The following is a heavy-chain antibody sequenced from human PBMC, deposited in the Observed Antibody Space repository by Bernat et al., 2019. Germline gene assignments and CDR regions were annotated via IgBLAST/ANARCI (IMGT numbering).Heavy chain of an antibody. CDR3: AKPTYYYDSSGYYDPLYFDY. CDR2: ISSDGSTT. V-gene: IGHV3-74*01. CDR1: GFTFSNYW. Sequence: EVQLVESGGGFVQPGGSLRLSCAASGFTFSNYWMHWVRQAPGKGLVWVSRISSDGSTTSYADSVKGRFTISRDNAKNTLYLQMNSLRAEDTAVYYCAKPTYYYDSSGYYDPLYFDYWGQGTLVTVSS. D-gene: IGHD3-22*01. J-gene: IGHJ4*02.